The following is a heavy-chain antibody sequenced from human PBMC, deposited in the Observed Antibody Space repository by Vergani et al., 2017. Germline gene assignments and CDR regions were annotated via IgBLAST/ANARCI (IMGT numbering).Heavy chain of an antibody. CDR1: GGSISSGGYY. Sequence: QVQLQESGPGLVKPSQTLSLTCTVSGGSISSGGYYWSWIRQHPGKGLEWIGYIYYSGSTYYNPSLKSRVTISVDTSKNQFSLKLSSVTAADTAVYYCARRAAAGNYYYYYMDVWGKGTTVTVSS. D-gene: IGHD6-13*01. V-gene: IGHV4-31*03. J-gene: IGHJ6*03. CDR3: ARRAAAGNYYYYYMDV. CDR2: IYYSGST.